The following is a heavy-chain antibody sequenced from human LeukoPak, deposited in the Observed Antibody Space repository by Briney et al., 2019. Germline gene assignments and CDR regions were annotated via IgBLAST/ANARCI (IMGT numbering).Heavy chain of an antibody. CDR3: ASQPRYCSGGSCSGAFDI. V-gene: IGHV4-59*01. J-gene: IGHJ3*02. Sequence: SETLSLTCTVSGGSISSYYWSWLRQPPGKGLEWIGYIYYSGSTNYNPSLKSRVTISVETSKNQFSLKLSSVTAADTAVYYCASQPRYCSGGSCSGAFDIWGQGTMVTVSS. CDR2: IYYSGST. CDR1: GGSISSYY. D-gene: IGHD2-15*01.